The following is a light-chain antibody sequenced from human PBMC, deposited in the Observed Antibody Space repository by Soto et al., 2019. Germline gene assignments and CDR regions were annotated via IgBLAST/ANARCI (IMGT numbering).Light chain of an antibody. J-gene: IGKJ4*01. CDR3: QQSHSTPLT. Sequence: DIQMTQSPSSLSAFGGDRVTITCRASLEISRYLNWYQQKPGKAPKFLIYDASSLQSGVPSRFSGAGSGTNFTLTISSLQPEDSATYYCQQSHSTPLTFGGGTKVEIK. CDR2: DAS. V-gene: IGKV1-39*01. CDR1: LEISRY.